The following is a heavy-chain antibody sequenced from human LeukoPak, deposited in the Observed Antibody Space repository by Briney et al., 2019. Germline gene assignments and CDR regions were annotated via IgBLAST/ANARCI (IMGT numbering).Heavy chain of an antibody. CDR3: VRGHNGGPFDH. CDR1: GFTFDDYA. V-gene: IGHV3-9*01. Sequence: GGSLRLSCAASGFTFDDYAMHWVRQAPGKGLEWVSGISWNSGSIGYADSVKGRFTISRDNAKNSLYLQMNSLRAEDTALYYCVRGHNGGPFDHWGQGIPVTVSS. D-gene: IGHD4-23*01. CDR2: ISWNSGSI. J-gene: IGHJ4*02.